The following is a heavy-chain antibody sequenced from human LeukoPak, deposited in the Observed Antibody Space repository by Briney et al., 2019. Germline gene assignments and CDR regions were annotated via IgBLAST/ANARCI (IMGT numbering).Heavy chain of an antibody. Sequence: PSETLSLTCTVSGGSISSYYWSWIRQPPGKGLEWIGYIYYSGGTNYNPSLKSRVTISVDTSKNQFSLKLSSVTAADTAVYYCARMDDYGESPVDYWGQGTLVTVSS. J-gene: IGHJ4*02. CDR1: GGSISSYY. CDR3: ARMDDYGESPVDY. D-gene: IGHD4-17*01. V-gene: IGHV4-59*01. CDR2: IYYSGGT.